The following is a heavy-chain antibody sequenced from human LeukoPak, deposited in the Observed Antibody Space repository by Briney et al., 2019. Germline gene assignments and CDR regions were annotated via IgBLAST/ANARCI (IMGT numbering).Heavy chain of an antibody. Sequence: SETLSLTCTVSGGSISSSSYYWGWIRQPPGKGLEWIGSIYYSGSTYYNPSLKSRVTISVDTSKNQFSLKLSSVTAADTAVYYCARDDCSSTSCYFSVSRWFDPWGQGTLVTVSS. CDR1: GGSISSSSYY. CDR2: IYYSGST. D-gene: IGHD2-2*01. CDR3: ARDDCSSTSCYFSVSRWFDP. J-gene: IGHJ5*02. V-gene: IGHV4-39*07.